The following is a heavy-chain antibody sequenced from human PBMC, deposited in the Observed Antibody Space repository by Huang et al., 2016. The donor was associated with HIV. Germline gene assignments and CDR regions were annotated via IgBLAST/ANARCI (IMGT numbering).Heavy chain of an antibody. CDR3: ARRFSSSSGYFDY. J-gene: IGHJ4*02. CDR1: GYSFSSYW. CDR2: IFPDDSET. Sequence: VQLVQSGAEVKKPGESLKISCKGSGYSFSSYWIAWVRQMPGKGLEWMGIIFPDDSETTYSPSFEGQVTISADKSIGTAYLKGSSLKASDTARYYCARRFSSSSGYFDYWGQGSLVTVSS. V-gene: IGHV5-51*01. D-gene: IGHD6-6*01.